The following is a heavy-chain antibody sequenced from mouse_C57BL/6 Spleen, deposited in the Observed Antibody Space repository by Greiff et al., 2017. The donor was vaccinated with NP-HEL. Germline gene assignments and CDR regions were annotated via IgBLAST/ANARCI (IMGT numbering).Heavy chain of an antibody. CDR3: ARAGITTVVEYWYFDV. D-gene: IGHD1-1*01. CDR2: INYDGSST. V-gene: IGHV5-16*01. J-gene: IGHJ1*03. Sequence: EVKLVESEGGLVQPGSSMKLSCTASGFTFSDYYMAWVRQVPEKGLEWVANINYDGSSTYYLDSLKSRFIISRDNAKNILHLQMSSLKSEDTATYYCARAGITTVVEYWYFDVWGTGTTVTVSS. CDR1: GFTFSDYY.